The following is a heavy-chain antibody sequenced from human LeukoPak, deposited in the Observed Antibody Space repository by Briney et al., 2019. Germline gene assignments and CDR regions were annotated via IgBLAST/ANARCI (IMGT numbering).Heavy chain of an antibody. V-gene: IGHV3-30*02. J-gene: IGHJ4*02. CDR3: ARQAGYCSSTSCYVPRPNFDY. Sequence: GGSLRLSCAASGFTFSSYGMHWVRQAPGKGLEWVAFIRYDGSNKYYADSVKGRFTISRDNAKNSLYLQMNSLRAEDTAVYYCARQAGYCSSTSCYVPRPNFDYWGQGTLVTVSS. D-gene: IGHD2-2*01. CDR1: GFTFSSYG. CDR2: IRYDGSNK.